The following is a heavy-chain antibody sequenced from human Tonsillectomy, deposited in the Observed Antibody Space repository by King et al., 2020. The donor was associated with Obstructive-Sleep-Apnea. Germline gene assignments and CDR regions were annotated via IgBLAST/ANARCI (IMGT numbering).Heavy chain of an antibody. J-gene: IGHJ4*02. Sequence: VQLQESGPGLVKPSETLSLTCTVSGGSISSYYWSWIRQPPGKGLEWIGYIYYSGSTNYNPSLKSRVTISVDTSKNQFSLKLGSVTAADTAGYYCAGAETNGKRYSSGWYHFHFDYWGQGTLVTVSS. CDR1: GGSISSYY. V-gene: IGHV4-59*01. D-gene: IGHD6-19*01. CDR2: IYYSGST. CDR3: AGAETNGKRYSSGWYHFHFDY.